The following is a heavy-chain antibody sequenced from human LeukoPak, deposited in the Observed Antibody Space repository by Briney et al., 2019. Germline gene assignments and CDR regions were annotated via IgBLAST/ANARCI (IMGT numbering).Heavy chain of an antibody. CDR1: GVSISSYY. Sequence: SETLSLTCTVSGVSISSYYWGCLREPAGKGLEWIVRIYTSGRTHYNPSLKSRVTMSVATSKIQFPLKLSPVTAADTAVYYCARDGRPGMGLGYCSGGSCGGNYYYMDVWGKGTTVTVSS. CDR2: IYTSGRT. V-gene: IGHV4-4*07. J-gene: IGHJ6*03. D-gene: IGHD2-15*01. CDR3: ARDGRPGMGLGYCSGGSCGGNYYYMDV.